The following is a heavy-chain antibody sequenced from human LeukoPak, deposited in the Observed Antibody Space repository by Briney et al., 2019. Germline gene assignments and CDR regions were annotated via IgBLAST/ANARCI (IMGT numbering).Heavy chain of an antibody. D-gene: IGHD3-10*01. V-gene: IGHV3-30*02. CDR2: IRYDGSNR. Sequence: PGGSLRLSCGASGFTFSTYGMHWVRQAPGKGLEWVAFIRYDGSNRYYADSVKGRFTISRDNSKNTLYLQMDSLRAEDTAVYYCAKDSRARQSGEFLSRAPQYNWFDPWGQGTLASVSS. J-gene: IGHJ5*02. CDR1: GFTFSTYG. CDR3: AKDSRARQSGEFLSRAPQYNWFDP.